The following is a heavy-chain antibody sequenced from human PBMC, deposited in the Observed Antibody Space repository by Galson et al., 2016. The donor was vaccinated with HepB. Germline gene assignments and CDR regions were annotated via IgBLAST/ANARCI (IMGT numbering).Heavy chain of an antibody. CDR1: GFSLSTSGMC. V-gene: IGHV2-70*11. Sequence: PALVKPTQTLTLTCTFSGFSLSTSGMCVSWIRQPPGKALEWLARIDWADDKYYSSSLKTRLTVSKDTSKNQVVLTLTNMDPVDTATYYCALINMDVVGAGVDYWGQGTLVTVSS. J-gene: IGHJ4*02. D-gene: IGHD1-26*01. CDR2: IDWADDK. CDR3: ALINMDVVGAGVDY.